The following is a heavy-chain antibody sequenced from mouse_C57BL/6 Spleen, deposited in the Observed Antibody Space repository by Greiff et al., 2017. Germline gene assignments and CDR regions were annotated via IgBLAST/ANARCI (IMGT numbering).Heavy chain of an antibody. J-gene: IGHJ4*01. D-gene: IGHD3-3*01. V-gene: IGHV5-4*01. CDR3: AREGDDYARDY. CDR1: GFTFSSYA. Sequence: EVNVVESGGGLVKPGGSLKLSCAASGFTFSSYAMSWVRQTPEKRLEWVATISDGGSYTYYPDNVKGRFTISRDNAKNNLYLQMSHLKSEDTAMXYCAREGDDYARDYWGQGTSVTVSS. CDR2: ISDGGSYT.